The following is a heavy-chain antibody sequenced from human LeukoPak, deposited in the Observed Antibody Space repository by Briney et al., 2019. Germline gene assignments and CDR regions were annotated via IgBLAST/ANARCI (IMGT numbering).Heavy chain of an antibody. Sequence: GGSLRLSCAASGFTFSSYGMHWVRQAPGKGLEWVAFIRYDGSNKYYADSVKGRFTISRDNSKNTLYLQMNSLRAEDTAVYYCAKDQEAVAGPVDYWGQGTLVTVSS. V-gene: IGHV3-30*02. J-gene: IGHJ4*02. CDR3: AKDQEAVAGPVDY. D-gene: IGHD6-19*01. CDR1: GFTFSSYG. CDR2: IRYDGSNK.